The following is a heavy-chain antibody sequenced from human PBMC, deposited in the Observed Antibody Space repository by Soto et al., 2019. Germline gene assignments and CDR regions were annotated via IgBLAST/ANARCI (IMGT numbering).Heavy chain of an antibody. CDR1: GGSISFYY. J-gene: IGHJ4*02. D-gene: IGHD5-12*01. CDR3: AAEMATINLNY. V-gene: IGHV4-4*07. Sequence: PSETRSLTCTFSGGSISFYYWHSIRQPAGKGLEWIERIYTSGSTNYNPSLKSRVTVSVDTSKDQFSPKLSSVTAADTAVDYCAAEMATINLNYWGQGTMVTVSS. CDR2: IYTSGST.